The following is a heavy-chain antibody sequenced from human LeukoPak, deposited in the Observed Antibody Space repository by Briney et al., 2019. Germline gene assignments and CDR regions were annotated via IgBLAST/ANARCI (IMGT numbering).Heavy chain of an antibody. CDR2: IYSGGST. Sequence: GRSLRLSCAASGFTFSSYGMHWVRQAPGKGLEWVSVIYSGGSTYYTDSVKGRFTISRDNFKNTLYLQMNNLRAEDTAVYYCARGVGSYCSGGACYLDYWGQGTLVTVSS. V-gene: IGHV3-NL1*01. CDR1: GFTFSSYG. D-gene: IGHD2-15*01. CDR3: ARGVGSYCSGGACYLDY. J-gene: IGHJ4*02.